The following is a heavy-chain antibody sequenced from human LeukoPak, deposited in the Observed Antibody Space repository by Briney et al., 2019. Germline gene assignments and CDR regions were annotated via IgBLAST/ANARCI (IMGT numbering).Heavy chain of an antibody. J-gene: IGHJ4*02. V-gene: IGHV1-2*02. D-gene: IGHD4-17*01. Sequence: ASVKVSCKASGYTFTGYYLHWVRQAPGQGLEWMGWINTNSGGTNYAQKFQGRVTMTRDTSISTAYMELSSLRSEDTAVYYCARVDKDTVTTYDYWGQGTLVTVSS. CDR2: INTNSGGT. CDR1: GYTFTGYY. CDR3: ARVDKDTVTTYDY.